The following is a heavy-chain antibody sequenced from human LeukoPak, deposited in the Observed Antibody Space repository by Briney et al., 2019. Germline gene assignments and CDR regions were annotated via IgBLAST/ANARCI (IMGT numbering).Heavy chain of an antibody. J-gene: IGHJ6*02. V-gene: IGHV3-48*03. CDR2: ISSSGSTI. CDR3: AILSWGMDV. D-gene: IGHD2-8*02. CDR1: GFTFSSYE. Sequence: QTGGSLRLSCAASGFTFSSYEMNWVRQAPGKGLEWVPYISSSGSTIYYADSVKGRFTISRDNAKNSLYLQMNSLRAEDTAVYYCAILSWGMDVWGQGTTVTVSS.